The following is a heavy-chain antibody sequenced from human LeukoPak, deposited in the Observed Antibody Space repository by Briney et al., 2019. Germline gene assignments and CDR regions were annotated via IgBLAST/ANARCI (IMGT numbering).Heavy chain of an antibody. D-gene: IGHD1-14*01. CDR1: DAYISSYI. CDR3: ARSFTYNYLDY. J-gene: IGHJ4*02. CDR2: NPYSGST. V-gene: IGHV4-59*01. Sequence: KPSATWSSTCTVSDAYISSYIRSWIRAPPQKGLEWIGYNPYSGSTNYTPSLKSRVTISVDTSKNHISLKLSSLRSADTAVSYCARSFTYNYLDYWGQGTLVAVS.